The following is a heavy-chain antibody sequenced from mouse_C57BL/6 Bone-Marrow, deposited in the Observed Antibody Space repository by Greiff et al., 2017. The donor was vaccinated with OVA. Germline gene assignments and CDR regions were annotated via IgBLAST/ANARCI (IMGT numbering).Heavy chain of an antibody. J-gene: IGHJ3*01. V-gene: IGHV1-80*01. D-gene: IGHD3-1*01. CDR3: ARSGFFAY. CDR2: IYPGDGDT. Sequence: QVQLQQSGAELVKPGASVKISCKASGYAFSSYWMNWVKQRPGKGLEWIGQIYPGDGDTNYNGKFKGKATLTADNSSRTAYMQLSSLTSEDSAVYFCARSGFFAYWGQGTLVTVSA. CDR1: GYAFSSYW.